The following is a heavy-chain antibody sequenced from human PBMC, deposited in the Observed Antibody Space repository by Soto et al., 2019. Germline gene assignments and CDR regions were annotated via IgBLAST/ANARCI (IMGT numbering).Heavy chain of an antibody. CDR3: ARGRYGDY. D-gene: IGHD1-1*01. CDR2: ISAHNGNT. CDR1: GYAFTTYG. Sequence: QVHLVQFGAEVKKPGASVKVSCQGSGYAFTTYGITWVRQAPGQGLEWMGWISAHNGNTNYAQKLQGRVTVTRDTSPSTAYMELSRLRYDDTAVYYCARGRYGDYWGQGALVTVSS. V-gene: IGHV1-18*01. J-gene: IGHJ4*02.